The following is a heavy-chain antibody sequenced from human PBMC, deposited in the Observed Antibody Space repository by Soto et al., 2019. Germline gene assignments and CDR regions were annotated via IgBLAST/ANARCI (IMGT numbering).Heavy chain of an antibody. CDR3: ARDGATTGSVYLDY. J-gene: IGHJ4*02. Sequence: QVQLQESGPGLVKPSETLSLTCTVSGGSVSGYFWTWFRQPPGKGLEWIGYISYSGSTNYNSSLKSRVTMSMDTSRNQFSRRLTSVSAADTAVYYCARDGATTGSVYLDYWGQGTLVTVSS. CDR1: GGSVSGYF. CDR2: ISYSGST. V-gene: IGHV4-59*02. D-gene: IGHD1-1*01.